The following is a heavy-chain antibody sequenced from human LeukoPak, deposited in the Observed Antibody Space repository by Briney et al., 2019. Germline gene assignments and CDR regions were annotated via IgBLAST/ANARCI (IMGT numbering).Heavy chain of an antibody. CDR2: INHSGST. D-gene: IGHD6-19*01. V-gene: IGHV4-34*01. J-gene: IGHJ6*03. CDR1: GFTFSSYG. CDR3: ARGNSNPPAVAGPDYYYYYMDV. Sequence: GSLRLSCAASGFTFSSYGMSWVRQAPGKGLEWIGEINHSGSTNYNPSLKSRVTISVDTSRNQFSLKLSSVTAADTAVYYCARGNSNPPAVAGPDYYYYYMDVWGKGTTVTVSS.